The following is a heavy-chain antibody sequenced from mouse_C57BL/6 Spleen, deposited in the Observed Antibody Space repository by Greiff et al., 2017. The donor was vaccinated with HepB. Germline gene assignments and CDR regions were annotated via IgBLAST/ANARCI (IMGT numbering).Heavy chain of an antibody. J-gene: IGHJ4*01. D-gene: IGHD1-1*01. Sequence: VQLQQPGAELVKPGASVKLSCKASGYTFTSYWMQWVKQRPGQGLEWIGEIDPSDSYTNYNQKFKGKATLTVDTSSSTAYMQLSSLTSEDSAVYYCARRRDTTDYAMDYWGQGTSVTVSS. CDR3: ARRRDTTDYAMDY. CDR2: IDPSDSYT. CDR1: GYTFTSYW. V-gene: IGHV1-50*01.